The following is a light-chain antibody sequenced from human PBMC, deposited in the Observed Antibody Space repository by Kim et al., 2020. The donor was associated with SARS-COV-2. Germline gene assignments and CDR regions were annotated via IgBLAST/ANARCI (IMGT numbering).Light chain of an antibody. CDR1: SSNIGSSFN. V-gene: IGLV1-40*03. J-gene: IGLJ3*02. CDR2: GND. Sequence: WVTISCSGSSSNIGSSFNVHWYQQLPGKAPKLLIYGNDNRPSGVPDRFSGSKSGASASLAITGLQTDDEADYFCQSYDSSLSGWVFGGGTQLTVL. CDR3: QSYDSSLSGWV.